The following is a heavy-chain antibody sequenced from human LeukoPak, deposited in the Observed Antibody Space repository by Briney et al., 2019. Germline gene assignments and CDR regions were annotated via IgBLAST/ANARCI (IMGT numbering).Heavy chain of an antibody. J-gene: IGHJ4*02. Sequence: SETLSLTCTVSGGSISSYYWNWIRQPPGKGLEWIGYGSYSGSTDYNPSLQSRVTISVDTSKNQVSLKLSSVTAADTAVYYCARAYGSYSFDYWGQGTLVTVSS. CDR1: GGSISSYY. V-gene: IGHV4-59*01. D-gene: IGHD1-26*01. CDR3: ARAYGSYSFDY. CDR2: GSYSGST.